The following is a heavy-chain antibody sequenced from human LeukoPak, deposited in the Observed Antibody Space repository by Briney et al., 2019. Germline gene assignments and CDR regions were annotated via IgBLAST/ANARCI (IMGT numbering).Heavy chain of an antibody. D-gene: IGHD4/OR15-4a*01. CDR1: GFTVSSDY. J-gene: IGHJ4*02. CDR3: SKAAINALTYYFDY. Sequence: GGSLRLSCAASGFTVSSDYISWVRQAPGKGLALVSVIYSGGDTYYADSVKGRFTISRDNSKNTLYLQMNTPRAEGTAVYYCSKAAINALTYYFDYWGQGTLGTISS. CDR2: IYSGGDT. V-gene: IGHV3-53*01.